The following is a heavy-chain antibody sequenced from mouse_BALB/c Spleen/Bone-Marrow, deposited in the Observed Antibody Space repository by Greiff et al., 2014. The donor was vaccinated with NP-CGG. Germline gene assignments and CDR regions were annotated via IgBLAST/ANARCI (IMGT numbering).Heavy chain of an antibody. V-gene: IGHV2-9*02. CDR3: ARGYGNYGYAMDY. D-gene: IGHD2-1*01. J-gene: IGHJ4*01. CDR2: IWTGGST. CDR1: GFSLTNYG. Sequence: VQLVESGPGLVAPSQSLSITCTVSGFSLTNYGVHWVRQPPGKGLEWLGVIWTGGSTNYNSALMSRLSFSKDNSKSQVFLKMNSLQTDDRAMYYCARGYGNYGYAMDYWGQGTSVTVSS.